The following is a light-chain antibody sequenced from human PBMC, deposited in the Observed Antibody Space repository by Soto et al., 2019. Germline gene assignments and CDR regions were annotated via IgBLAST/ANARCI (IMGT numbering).Light chain of an antibody. V-gene: IGLV2-14*01. J-gene: IGLJ1*01. Sequence: QSALTQPASVSGSPGQSITISCTGTSSDVGGYNYVSWYQQHPGKAPKLIIYEVSNRPSGVSHRFSGSKSGNTASLTISGLQAEEEADYYCSSYTSSYTYVFGRGTKVTVL. CDR3: SSYTSSYTYV. CDR1: SSDVGGYNY. CDR2: EVS.